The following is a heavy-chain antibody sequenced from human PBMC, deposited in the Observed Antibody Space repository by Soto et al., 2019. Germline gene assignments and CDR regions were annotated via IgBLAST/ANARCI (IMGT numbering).Heavy chain of an antibody. Sequence: QVQLQQWGAGLLKPSETLSLTCAVYGGSFSGYYWSWIRQPPGKGLEWIGEINHSGSTNYNPSLKSRVTISVDTSKNPFAITLSSVTAADTAVYYRARGKGPYYAPEWGQGTLVTVSS. CDR3: ARGKGPYYAPE. V-gene: IGHV4-34*01. CDR2: INHSGST. J-gene: IGHJ1*01. CDR1: GGSFSGYY. D-gene: IGHD3-10*01.